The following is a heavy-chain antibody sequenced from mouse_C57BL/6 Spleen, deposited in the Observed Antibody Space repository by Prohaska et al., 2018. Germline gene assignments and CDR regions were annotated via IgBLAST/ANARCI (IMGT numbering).Heavy chain of an antibody. V-gene: IGHV10-1*01. CDR1: GFSFNTYA. CDR3: VRVGDYRGFDY. D-gene: IGHD2-4*01. J-gene: IGHJ2*01. CDR2: IRSKSNNYAT. Sequence: GFSFNTYAMNWVRQASGKGLEWVARIRSKSNNYATYYADSVKDRFTISRDDSESMLYLQMNNLKTEDTAMYYCVRVGDYRGFDYWGQGTTLTVSS.